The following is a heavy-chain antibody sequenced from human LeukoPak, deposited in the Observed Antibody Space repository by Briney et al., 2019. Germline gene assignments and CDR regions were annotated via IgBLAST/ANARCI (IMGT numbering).Heavy chain of an antibody. Sequence: GRSLRLSCAASGFTFSSYAMHWVRQAPGKGLEWVAVISYDGSNKYYADSVKGRFTISRDNSKNTLYLQMNSLRAEDTAVYYCARDVPYCGSGGSCYSDWFDPWGQGTLVTVSS. CDR2: ISYDGSNK. V-gene: IGHV3-30*01. J-gene: IGHJ5*02. CDR1: GFTFSSYA. CDR3: ARDVPYCGSGGSCYSDWFDP. D-gene: IGHD2-15*01.